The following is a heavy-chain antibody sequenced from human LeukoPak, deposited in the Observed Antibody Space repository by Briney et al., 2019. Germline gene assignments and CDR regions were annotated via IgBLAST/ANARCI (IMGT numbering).Heavy chain of an antibody. J-gene: IGHJ4*02. D-gene: IGHD3-9*01. CDR2: IKHDGGKK. CDR3: ARDRGSILTGYPY. Sequence: GGSLRLSCAASGFTLSGYWLSWGRQAPEGGREWVANIKHDGGKKYYVGSVKGRFTISRDNAKDSVYMQMSRLRAEDTAVYYCARDRGSILTGYPYWGQGTLVTVSS. CDR1: GFTLSGYW. V-gene: IGHV3-7*01.